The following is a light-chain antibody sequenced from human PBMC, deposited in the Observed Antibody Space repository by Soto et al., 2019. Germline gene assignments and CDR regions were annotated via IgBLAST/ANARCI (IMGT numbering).Light chain of an antibody. J-gene: IGKJ2*01. CDR3: QQPSNWPPT. CDR1: QSVSSS. Sequence: EIVLTQSPATLSLSPGDRATLSCRASQSVSSSLAWYQQKLGQAPRLLIYDATNRATGIPARFSGSGSGTDFTLTISSLEPEDFSLYYCQQPSNWPPTFGQGTKLEI. CDR2: DAT. V-gene: IGKV3-11*01.